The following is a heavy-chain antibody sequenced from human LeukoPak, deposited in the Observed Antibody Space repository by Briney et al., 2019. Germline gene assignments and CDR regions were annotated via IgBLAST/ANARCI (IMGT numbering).Heavy chain of an antibody. V-gene: IGHV3-33*01. D-gene: IGHD5-18*01. Sequence: GRSLRLSCAASGFTFSSYGMHWVRQAPGKGLEWVAVIWYDGSNKYYADSVKGRFTISRDNSKNTLYLQMNSLRAEDTAVYYCAGELLGYSYGDYWGQGTLVTVSS. CDR1: GFTFSSYG. CDR3: AGELLGYSYGDY. J-gene: IGHJ4*02. CDR2: IWYDGSNK.